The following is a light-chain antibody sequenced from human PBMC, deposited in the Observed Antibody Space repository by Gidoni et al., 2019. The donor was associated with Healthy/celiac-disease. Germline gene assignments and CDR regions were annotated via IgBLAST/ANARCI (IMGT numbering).Light chain of an antibody. J-gene: IGKJ4*01. CDR1: QSVLYSSNNKNY. V-gene: IGKV4-1*01. CDR3: QQYYSTPLT. Sequence: DIVMTQSPDSLAVSLGERATINCKSSQSVLYSSNNKNYLAWYQQKPGQPPKLLIYWASTRESGVPDRFSGSGSGTDFTLTIGSLQAEAVAVYYCQQYYSTPLTFXGXTKVEIK. CDR2: WAS.